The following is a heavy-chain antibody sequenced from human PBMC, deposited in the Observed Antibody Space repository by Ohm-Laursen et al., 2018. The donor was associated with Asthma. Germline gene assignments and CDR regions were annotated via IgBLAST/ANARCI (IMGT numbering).Heavy chain of an antibody. CDR1: VFPFSKYA. CDR2: ISYDGTSE. Sequence: SSLRLSCTASVFPFSKYAFHWVRQAPGKGLEWVAIISYDGTSEYYADPVKGRVTISRDDSKNTVYLQMNNLRVEDTAVYYCARESVTGDVKVMTAFDIWGQGTMVTVSS. D-gene: IGHD7-27*01. J-gene: IGHJ3*02. CDR3: ARESVTGDVKVMTAFDI. V-gene: IGHV3-30-3*01.